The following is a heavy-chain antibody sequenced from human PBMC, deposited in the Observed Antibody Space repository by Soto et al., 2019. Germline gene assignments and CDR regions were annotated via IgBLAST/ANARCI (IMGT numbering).Heavy chain of an antibody. CDR1: GFSFSDYA. CDR3: AKAYDYYDSSGYYSKDFFDY. V-gene: IGHV3-23*01. J-gene: IGHJ4*02. Sequence: LRLSCATSGFSFSDYALIWVRQAPGKGLEWVSGISGSGGTRNYADSVRGRFTISRDHSKKTVYLQMNSLRVEDTAVYYCAKAYDYYDSSGYYSKDFFDYWGQGSLVTV. D-gene: IGHD3-22*01. CDR2: ISGSGGTR.